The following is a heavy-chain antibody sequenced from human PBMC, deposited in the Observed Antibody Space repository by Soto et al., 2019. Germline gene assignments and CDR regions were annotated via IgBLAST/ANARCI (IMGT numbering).Heavy chain of an antibody. J-gene: IGHJ4*02. D-gene: IGHD2-21*02. V-gene: IGHV1-3*05. CDR1: GYTFTSYA. CDR2: INVGNGNT. CDR3: ARSIVVVTALDY. Sequence: QVQLVQSGAEEKKPGASVKVSCKASGYTFTSYAMHWVRQTPGQRLEWMGWINVGNGNTKYSQKFQGRVTITRDPSASTAYMELSSLRSEDTAVYYCARSIVVVTALDYWGQGTLVTVSS.